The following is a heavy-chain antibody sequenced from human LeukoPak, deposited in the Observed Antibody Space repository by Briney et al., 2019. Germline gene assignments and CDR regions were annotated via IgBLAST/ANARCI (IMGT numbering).Heavy chain of an antibody. CDR2: IYPGDSDT. V-gene: IGHV5-51*01. Sequence: LGESLKISCKGSGYSFTSYWIGWVRQMPGKGLEWMGIIYPGDSDTRYSSSFQGQVTISADKSISTAYLQWSSLKASEPAMYYCARTFYGSGSYYPPLGYWGQGTLVTVSS. CDR1: GYSFTSYW. J-gene: IGHJ4*02. D-gene: IGHD3-10*01. CDR3: ARTFYGSGSYYPPLGY.